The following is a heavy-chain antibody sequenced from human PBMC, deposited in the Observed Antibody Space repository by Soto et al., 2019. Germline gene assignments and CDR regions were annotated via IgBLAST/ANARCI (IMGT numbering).Heavy chain of an antibody. CDR1: GFTVSSNY. CDR2: IYSGGST. D-gene: IGHD3-22*01. CDR3: AREDYYDSSGPPWAFDI. V-gene: IGHV3-53*01. J-gene: IGHJ3*02. Sequence: GGYLRLSCAASGFTVSSNYMSWVRQAPGKGLEWVSVIYSGGSTYYADTVKGRFTISRNNSKNTLYLQMNSLRAEDTAVYYCAREDYYDSSGPPWAFDIWGQGTMVTVSS.